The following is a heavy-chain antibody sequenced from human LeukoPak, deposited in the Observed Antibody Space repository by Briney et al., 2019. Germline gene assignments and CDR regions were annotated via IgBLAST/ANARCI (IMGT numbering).Heavy chain of an antibody. CDR3: ASSPIVVVPAWFDP. V-gene: IGHV4-59*01. D-gene: IGHD2-2*01. Sequence: SETLSLTCTVSGGSISHYYWSWIRQPPGKGLEWIAYIYYSGSSYYNPSLKSRVTTSVDTSKNQFSLKLSSVTAADTAVYYCASSPIVVVPAWFDPWGQGTLVTVSS. CDR1: GGSISHYY. J-gene: IGHJ5*02. CDR2: IYYSGSS.